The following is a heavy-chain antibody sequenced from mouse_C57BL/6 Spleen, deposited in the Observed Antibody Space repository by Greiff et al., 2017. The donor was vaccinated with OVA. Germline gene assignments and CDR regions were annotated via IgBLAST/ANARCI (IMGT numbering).Heavy chain of an antibody. CDR3: ARWNWDRAMDD. Sequence: QVQLQQPGAELVRPGSSVKLSCKASGYTFTSYWMDWVKQRPGQGLEWIGNIYPSDSETHYNQKFKDKATLTVDKSSSTAYMQLSSLTSEDSAVYYCARWNWDRAMDDWGQGTSVTVSS. CDR1: GYTFTSYW. V-gene: IGHV1-61*01. J-gene: IGHJ4*01. CDR2: IYPSDSET. D-gene: IGHD4-1*01.